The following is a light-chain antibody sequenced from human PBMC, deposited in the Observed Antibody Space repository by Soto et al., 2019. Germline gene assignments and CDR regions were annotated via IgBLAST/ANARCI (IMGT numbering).Light chain of an antibody. J-gene: IGLJ2*01. CDR3: SSYTTSSTLVV. CDR2: DVS. Sequence: QSALTQPACVSGSPGQSITISCTGTSSDVGRYNYVSWYQQHPGKAPKLMIYDVSNRPSGVSNRFSGSKSGNTASLTISGLQAEDEADYYCSSYTTSSTLVVFGGGTKLTVL. V-gene: IGLV2-14*01. CDR1: SSDVGRYNY.